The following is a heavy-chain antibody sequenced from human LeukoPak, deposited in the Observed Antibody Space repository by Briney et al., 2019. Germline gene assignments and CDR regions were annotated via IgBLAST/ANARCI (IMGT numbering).Heavy chain of an antibody. V-gene: IGHV3-21*01. D-gene: IGHD1-14*01. CDR3: ATETIGRHYDY. CDR2: IGPTGTDR. Sequence: SGGSLRLSCAASGFTFSSCGFNWVRQAPGKGLEWVSSIGPTGTDRYYADSVRGRFTISRDNAKNSMYLQMDSLRDEDTAVYYCATETIGRHYDYWGQGTLLTVCS. CDR1: GFTFSSCG. J-gene: IGHJ4*02.